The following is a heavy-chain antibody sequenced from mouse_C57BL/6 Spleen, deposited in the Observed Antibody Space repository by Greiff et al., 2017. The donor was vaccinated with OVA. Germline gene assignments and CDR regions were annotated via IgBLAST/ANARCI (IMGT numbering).Heavy chain of an antibody. D-gene: IGHD2-5*01. Sequence: EVQGVESGGGLVQPGGSLKLSCAASGFTFSDYYMYWVRQTPEKRLEWVAYISNGGGSTYYPDTVKGRFTISRDNAKNTLYLQMSRLKSEDTAMYYCARRSNYGYFDVWGTGTTVTVSS. CDR2: ISNGGGST. CDR3: ARRSNYGYFDV. V-gene: IGHV5-12*01. J-gene: IGHJ1*03. CDR1: GFTFSDYY.